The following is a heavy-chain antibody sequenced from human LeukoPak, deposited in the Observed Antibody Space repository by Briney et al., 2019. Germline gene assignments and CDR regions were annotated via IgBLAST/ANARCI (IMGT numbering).Heavy chain of an antibody. V-gene: IGHV1-69*06. CDR2: IMPMFATT. D-gene: IGHD2-2*02. CDR3: ARGARFVADCRSSSCYTPDF. Sequence: ASVKVSCKASGGIFSTYAISWVRQAPGQGLEWMGGIMPMFATTNYAQRFQDRVTITADKATTTAYMELSSLTSEDTAIYYSARGARFVADCRSSSCYTPDFWGQGTLVTVSS. J-gene: IGHJ4*02. CDR1: GGIFSTYA.